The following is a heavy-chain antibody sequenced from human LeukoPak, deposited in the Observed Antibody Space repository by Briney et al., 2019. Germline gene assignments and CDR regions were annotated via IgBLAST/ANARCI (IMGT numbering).Heavy chain of an antibody. J-gene: IGHJ4*02. CDR3: ARDGETTVTTVFFDY. CDR1: GFTNSGFY. V-gene: IGHV3-21*01. D-gene: IGHD4-17*01. Sequence: GESLRLSCAASGFTNSGFYITWVRQAPGKGLQWVSSISSSNSYIYYADSVKGRFTISRDNAKDSLYLQMNSLRAEETAVYYCARDGETTVTTVFFDYWGQGTLVTVSS. CDR2: ISSSNSYI.